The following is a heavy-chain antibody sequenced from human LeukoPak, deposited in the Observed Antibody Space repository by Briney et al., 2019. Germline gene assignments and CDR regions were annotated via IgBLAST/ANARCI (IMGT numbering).Heavy chain of an antibody. V-gene: IGHV4-34*01. J-gene: IGHJ4*02. CDR3: ARLRYDSRDFDY. CDR1: GGSFSGYY. Sequence: SETLSLTCAVYGGSFSGYYWSWIRQPPGKGLEWIGSIYYSGSTYYNPSLKSRVTISVDTSKNQFSLKLSSVTAADTAVYYCARLRYDSRDFDYWGQGTLVTVSS. D-gene: IGHD3-22*01. CDR2: IYYSGST.